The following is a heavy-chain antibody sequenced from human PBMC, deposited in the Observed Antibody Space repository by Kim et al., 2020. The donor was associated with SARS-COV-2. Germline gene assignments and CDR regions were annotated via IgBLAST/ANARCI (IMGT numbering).Heavy chain of an antibody. CDR1: GFTFSSYS. D-gene: IGHD3-10*01. J-gene: IGHJ6*02. V-gene: IGHV3-21*01. CDR2: ISSSSSYI. CDR3: ARDFYYGSGPYYYGMDV. Sequence: GGSLRLSCAASGFTFSSYSMNWVRQAPGKGLEWVSSISSSSSYIYYADSVKGRFTISRDNAKNSLYLQMNSLRAEDTAVYYCARDFYYGSGPYYYGMDVWGQGTTVTVSS.